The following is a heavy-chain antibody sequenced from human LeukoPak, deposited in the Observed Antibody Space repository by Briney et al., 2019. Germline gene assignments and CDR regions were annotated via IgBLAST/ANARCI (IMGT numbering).Heavy chain of an antibody. CDR1: GFTFSSYG. J-gene: IGHJ6*03. V-gene: IGHV3-30*19. CDR3: ARDRAYCGGDCDYYYYMDV. CDR2: ISYDGSNK. D-gene: IGHD2-21*02. Sequence: PGGSLRLSCAASGFTFSSYGMHWVRQAPGMGLEWVALISYDGSNKFYADSVRGRFTISRDNSKSTVYLQMNSLRAEDTAVYYCARDRAYCGGDCDYYYYMDVWGKGTTVTVSS.